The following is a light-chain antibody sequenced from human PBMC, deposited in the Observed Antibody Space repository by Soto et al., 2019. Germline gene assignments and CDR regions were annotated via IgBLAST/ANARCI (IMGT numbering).Light chain of an antibody. CDR3: QQYDILPIT. Sequence: DIQMTQSPSSLFASVGDRVTITCQATQDINIYLNWYQQKPGKAPKLLIYDASNLEIGVPSRFSGSGSGTHSTFTISSLQTEDIGTYYCQQYDILPITFGRGTRLEI. CDR1: QDINIY. J-gene: IGKJ5*01. CDR2: DAS. V-gene: IGKV1-33*01.